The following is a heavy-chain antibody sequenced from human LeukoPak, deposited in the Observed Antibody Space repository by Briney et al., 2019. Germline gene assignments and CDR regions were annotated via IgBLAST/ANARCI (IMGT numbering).Heavy chain of an antibody. CDR3: AKNGISIVDAFDI. J-gene: IGHJ3*02. CDR1: GFTFSTYA. V-gene: IGHV3-23*01. Sequence: GGSLRLSCAASGFTFSTYAMSWVCQAPGKGLEWVSAVSGSGGSTYYADSVKGRFTISRDNSKNTLYLQMNSLRAEDTAVYYCAKNGISIVDAFDIWGQGTMVTVSS. CDR2: VSGSGGST. D-gene: IGHD1-26*01.